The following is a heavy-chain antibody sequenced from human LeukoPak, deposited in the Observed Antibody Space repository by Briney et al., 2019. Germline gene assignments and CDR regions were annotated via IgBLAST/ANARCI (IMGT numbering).Heavy chain of an antibody. CDR2: IYYSGST. J-gene: IGHJ2*01. CDR3: VLRSKTIEMYWYFDL. V-gene: IGHV4-59*08. CDR1: GGSISSYY. Sequence: SETLSLTCTVSGGSISSYYWSWIRQPPGKGLEWIGYIYYSGSTDYNPSLKSRVTISVDTSKNQFSLKLSSVTAADTAVYYCVLRSKTIEMYWYFDLWGRGTLVTVSS.